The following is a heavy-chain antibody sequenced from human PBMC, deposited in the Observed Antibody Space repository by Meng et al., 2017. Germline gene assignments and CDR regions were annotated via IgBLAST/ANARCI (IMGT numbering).Heavy chain of an antibody. J-gene: IGHJ4*02. CDR1: GFTFSSSA. V-gene: IGHV3-30*01. CDR2: ISYDGSNK. Sequence: VQLVESGGGVVQPGRSLRLSCAASGFTFSSSAMHWVRQAPGKGLEWVAVISYDGSNKYYADSVKGRFTISRDNSKNTLYLQMNSLRAEDTAVYYCAHFDYWGQGTLVTVPS. CDR3: AHFDY.